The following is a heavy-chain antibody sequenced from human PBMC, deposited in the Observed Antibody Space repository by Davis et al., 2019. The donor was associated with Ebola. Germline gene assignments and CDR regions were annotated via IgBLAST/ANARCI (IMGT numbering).Heavy chain of an antibody. CDR3: ARSRNSIYANLDY. CDR2: IYFSGAT. CDR1: AGSIGDYY. V-gene: IGHV4-59*01. Sequence: SETLSLTCTVSAGSIGDYYWSWIRQSPGKGLEWIGYIYFSGATRYKSSLRTRVIISLDTSKNQFSLRLSSVTAADTAVYYCARSRNSIYANLDYWGRGTLVTVSS. J-gene: IGHJ4*02. D-gene: IGHD5/OR15-5a*01.